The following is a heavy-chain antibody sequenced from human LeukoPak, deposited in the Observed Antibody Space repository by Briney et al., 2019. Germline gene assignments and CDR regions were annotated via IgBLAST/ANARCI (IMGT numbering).Heavy chain of an antibody. CDR1: GFTFDDYA. V-gene: IGHV3-43*02. CDR3: AKDMVQMATLPDYYYYYGMDV. J-gene: IGHJ6*02. CDR2: ISGDGGST. Sequence: PGGSLRLSCAASGFTFDDYAMHWVRQAPGKGLEWVSLISGDGGSTYYADSVKGRFTISRDNSKNSLYLQMHSLRTEDTALYYCAKDMVQMATLPDYYYYYGMDVWGQGTTVTVSS. D-gene: IGHD5-24*01.